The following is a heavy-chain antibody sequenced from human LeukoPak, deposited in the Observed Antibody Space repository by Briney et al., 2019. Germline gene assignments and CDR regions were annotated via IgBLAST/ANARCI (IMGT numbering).Heavy chain of an antibody. J-gene: IGHJ4*02. D-gene: IGHD4-23*01. CDR3: SRHKIRDGYGGLCYY. CDR2: IYYSGTT. V-gene: IGHV4-39*01. Sequence: SETLSLTCTVSGGSISSRSYYWGWLRQSPGKGLEWLRTIYYSGTTYSNPSLKSRVTISVDASKNHLSRKLSAVTAADTAMYYCSRHKIRDGYGGLCYYWGQGTLVTVSS. CDR1: GGSISSRSYY.